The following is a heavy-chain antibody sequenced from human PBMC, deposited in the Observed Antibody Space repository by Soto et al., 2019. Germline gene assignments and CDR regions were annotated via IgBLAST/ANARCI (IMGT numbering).Heavy chain of an antibody. CDR3: ARDDFGVALFYYHGMDV. J-gene: IGHJ6*02. V-gene: IGHV1-69*06. D-gene: IGHD3-3*01. CDR1: GGTLSDHG. Sequence: QVQLEQSGAEVKKPGSSVKVSCKASGGTLSDHGVAWLRQAPGQGLEWMGGTIPVFNTAKYAQKFQGRVTVTADKFTNIAYMELRSLRSDDTAVYYCARDDFGVALFYYHGMDVWGQGTTVIVSS. CDR2: TIPVFNTA.